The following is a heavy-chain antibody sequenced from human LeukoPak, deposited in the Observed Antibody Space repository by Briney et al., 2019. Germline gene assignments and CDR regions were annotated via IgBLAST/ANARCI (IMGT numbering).Heavy chain of an antibody. CDR2: INPNSGGT. CDR3: ARDWNCGGDCYST. D-gene: IGHD2-21*02. V-gene: IGHV1-2*02. J-gene: IGHJ4*02. Sequence: ASVKVSCKASGYTFTGYYMRWVRRAPGQGLEWMGWINPNSGGTNYAQKFQGRVTMTRDTSISTAYMELSRLRSDDTAVYYCARDWNCGGDCYSTWGQGTLVTVSS. CDR1: GYTFTGYY.